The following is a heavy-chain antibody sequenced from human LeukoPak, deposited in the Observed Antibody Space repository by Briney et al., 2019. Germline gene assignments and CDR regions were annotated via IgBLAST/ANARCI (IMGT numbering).Heavy chain of an antibody. V-gene: IGHV1-18*01. CDR2: ISAYNGNT. Sequence: ASVKVSCKASGYSFTSYGLSWVRQAPGQGLEWMGWISAYNGNTNYVQKLQGRVTMTTDTSTSAAYMELRSLRSDDTAVYYCAREGGGTPYYFDSWGQGTLVTVSS. CDR1: GYSFTSYG. CDR3: AREGGGTPYYFDS. J-gene: IGHJ4*02. D-gene: IGHD1-14*01.